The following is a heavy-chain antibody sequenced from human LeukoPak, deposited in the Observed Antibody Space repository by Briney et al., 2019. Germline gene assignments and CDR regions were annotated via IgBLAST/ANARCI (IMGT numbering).Heavy chain of an antibody. V-gene: IGHV1-69*13. CDR3: AGPNDYCDSSGHFDY. Sequence: SVKVSCKASGGTFSSYAIRWVRQAPGQGLEWMGGIIPIFGTANYAQKFQGRVTITADESTSTSYMELSSLRSEDTAVYYCAGPNDYCDSSGHFDYWGQGTLVTVSS. CDR1: GGTFSSYA. J-gene: IGHJ4*02. D-gene: IGHD3-22*01. CDR2: IIPIFGTA.